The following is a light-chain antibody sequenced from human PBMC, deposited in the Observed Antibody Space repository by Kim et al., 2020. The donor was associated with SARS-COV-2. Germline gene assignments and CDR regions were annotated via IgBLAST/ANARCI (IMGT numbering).Light chain of an antibody. CDR1: SPNPGEGYD. CDR2: GWS. Sequence: QWVTIPCPGISPNPGEGYDVQGYQQFPGTAPKPLLYGWSNRPSGVPDRFSGSRSGTSASLAITGLQAEDEADYYCQSYDRILSGSVFGGGTQLTVL. J-gene: IGLJ2*01. CDR3: QSYDRILSGSV. V-gene: IGLV1-40*01.